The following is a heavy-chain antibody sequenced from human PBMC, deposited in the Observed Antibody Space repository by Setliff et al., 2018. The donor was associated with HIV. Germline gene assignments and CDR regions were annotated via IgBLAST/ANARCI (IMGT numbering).Heavy chain of an antibody. J-gene: IGHJ5*02. CDR1: GYSFINYG. CDR3: ARARLQGIVTAVGPRDNCLDP. Sequence: GASVKVSCKASGYSFINYGISWVRQAPGQGPEWMGWISAYTGHTDYAPRLLGRVTMTTDTSTSTAYMELRSLTSDDTAVYYCARARLQGIVTAVGPRDNCLDPWGLGTRVTVSS. D-gene: IGHD1-26*01. V-gene: IGHV1-18*01. CDR2: ISAYTGHT.